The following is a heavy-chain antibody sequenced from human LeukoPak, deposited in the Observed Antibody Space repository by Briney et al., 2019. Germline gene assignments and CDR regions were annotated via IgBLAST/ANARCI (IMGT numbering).Heavy chain of an antibody. CDR2: ISAYNGNT. D-gene: IGHD3-16*01. Sequence: AASVKVSCKASGYTFTSYGISWVRQAPGQGLEWMGWISAYNGNTNYAQKLQGRVTMTTDTSTSTAYMELRSLRSDGTAVYYCARGGVGGAMDGYNWFDPWGQGTLVTVSS. V-gene: IGHV1-18*01. CDR1: GYTFTSYG. J-gene: IGHJ5*02. CDR3: ARGGVGGAMDGYNWFDP.